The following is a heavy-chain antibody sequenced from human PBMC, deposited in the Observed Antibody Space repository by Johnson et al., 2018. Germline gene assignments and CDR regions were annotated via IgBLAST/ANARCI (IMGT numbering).Heavy chain of an antibody. V-gene: IGHV3-7*01. CDR3: ARNDHGENYVDNTGYYYSGPVHI. CDR2: IKQDGSAK. CDR1: GFTFSDYW. Sequence: VQLVQSGGGLVQPGGSLRLSCAASGFTFSDYWMSWVRQAPGKGLEWVANIKQDGSAKYYVHPVKDRFTISRDNAKNSLYLQINSLRAEDTVVYYCARNDHGENYVDNTGYYYSGPVHIGGQGTMVTVSS. D-gene: IGHD3-22*01. J-gene: IGHJ3*02.